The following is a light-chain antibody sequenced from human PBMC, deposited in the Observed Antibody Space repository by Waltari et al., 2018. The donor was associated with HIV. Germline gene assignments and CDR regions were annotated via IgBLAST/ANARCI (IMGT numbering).Light chain of an antibody. V-gene: IGKV3-20*01. CDR1: QSVSSNS. CDR3: QQYGSSPYT. CDR2: AAS. Sequence: EIVLTQSPGTLSLSPGERATLSCRASQSVSSNSLAWYQQEPGQAPRLLIYAASSRATGIPDRFSGSGSGTDFTLTISRLEPEDFAVYYCQQYGSSPYTFGQGTNLEIK. J-gene: IGKJ2*01.